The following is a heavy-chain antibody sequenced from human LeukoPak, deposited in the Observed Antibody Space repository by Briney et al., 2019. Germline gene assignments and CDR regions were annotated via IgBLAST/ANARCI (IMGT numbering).Heavy chain of an antibody. D-gene: IGHD3-10*01. Sequence: GGSLRLSCTASGFTFGDYAMSWFRQAPGKGLEWVGRIKSKTDGGTTDYAAPVKGRFTISRDDSKNTLYLQMNSLKTEDTAVYYCTCLGEDYWGQGTLVTVSS. CDR2: IKSKTDGGTT. CDR3: TCLGEDY. J-gene: IGHJ4*02. V-gene: IGHV3-15*01. CDR1: GFTFGDYA.